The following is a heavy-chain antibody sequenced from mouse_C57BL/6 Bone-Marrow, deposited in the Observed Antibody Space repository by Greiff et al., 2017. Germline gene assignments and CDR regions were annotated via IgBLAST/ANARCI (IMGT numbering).Heavy chain of an antibody. D-gene: IGHD2-3*01. V-gene: IGHV1-5*01. J-gene: IGHJ2*01. CDR1: GYTFTSYW. CDR2: MYPGNSDT. CDR3: TRTAWLLLDY. Sequence: EVQLQQSGTVLARPGASVKMSCKTSGYTFTSYWMHWVNQRPGQGLEWIGAMYPGNSDTSYNQKFKGKAKLTAVTSASTAYMELSSLTNEYSAVYYCTRTAWLLLDYWGQGTTLTVSS.